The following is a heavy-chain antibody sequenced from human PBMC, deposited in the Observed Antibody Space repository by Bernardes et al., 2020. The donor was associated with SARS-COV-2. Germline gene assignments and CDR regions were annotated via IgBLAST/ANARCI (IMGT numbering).Heavy chain of an antibody. J-gene: IGHJ4*02. CDR3: AKSGGDDYGDYEYYFDH. V-gene: IGHV3-23*01. D-gene: IGHD4-17*01. Sequence: GGSLRLSCAASGFTFNISAMTWVRQAPGKGLEWVSSISGDGKSKYYSYSVSGRFAISRDNSKNTLYLQMNSLRAEDTAVYYCAKSGGDDYGDYEYYFDHWGQGTVVTVSS. CDR2: ISGDGKSK. CDR1: GFTFNISA.